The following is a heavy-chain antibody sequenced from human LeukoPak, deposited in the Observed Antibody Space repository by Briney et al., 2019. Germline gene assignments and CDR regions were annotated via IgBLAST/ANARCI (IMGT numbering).Heavy chain of an antibody. D-gene: IGHD3-22*01. J-gene: IGHJ3*02. V-gene: IGHV3-23*01. CDR1: GFTLSSYA. CDR2: ISASGGST. CDR3: AKDPSHYDSSGYYCWAFDI. Sequence: GGSLRLFCAAPGFTLSSYAMSWVRQAPGKGMVVVLAISASGGSTYYADSVKGRFTISRDNSKNTLYLQMNSLRAEDTAVYYCAKDPSHYDSSGYYCWAFDIWGQGTIVTVSS.